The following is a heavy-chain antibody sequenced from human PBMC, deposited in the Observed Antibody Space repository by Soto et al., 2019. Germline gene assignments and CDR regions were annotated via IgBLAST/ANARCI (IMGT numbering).Heavy chain of an antibody. J-gene: IGHJ4*02. CDR3: ARAVAVAAVFDF. CDR1: GYTFTGYA. V-gene: IGHV1-3*05. D-gene: IGHD6-19*01. CDR2: INAGNGNT. Sequence: QVQLVQSGAEEKKPGASVKVSCKASGYTFTGYAMHWVRQAPGQRLEWMGWINAGNGNTKYSQKFQGRVNSTMDTSVSTAYMELSSLRYEDTAVYYCARAVAVAAVFDFCGQGALVTV.